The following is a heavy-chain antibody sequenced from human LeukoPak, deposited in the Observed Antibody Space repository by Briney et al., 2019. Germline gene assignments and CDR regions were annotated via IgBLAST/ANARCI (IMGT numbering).Heavy chain of an antibody. CDR2: IYPGDSDT. D-gene: IGHD3-10*01. Sequence: GESLKISCKGSGYSFTSYWIGWVRQMPGKGLEWMGIIYPGDSDTRYSPSFQGQVTISADKSISTAYLQWGGLKASDTAMYYCARRVVRGSGSYIVAWFDPWGQGTLVTVSS. CDR1: GYSFTSYW. V-gene: IGHV5-51*01. J-gene: IGHJ5*02. CDR3: ARRVVRGSGSYIVAWFDP.